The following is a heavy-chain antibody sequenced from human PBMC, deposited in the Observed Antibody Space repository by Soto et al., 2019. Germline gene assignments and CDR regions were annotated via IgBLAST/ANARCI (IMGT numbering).Heavy chain of an antibody. J-gene: IGHJ3*02. Sequence: GGSLRLSCAASGFTFSSYAMSWVRQAPGKGLEWVSAISGSGGSTYYADSVKGRFTISRDNAKNTLYLQMNSLRDEDTAMYYCAKALWSHDAFDIWGKGTMVTVSS. V-gene: IGHV3-23*01. CDR2: ISGSGGST. CDR3: AKALWSHDAFDI. D-gene: IGHD3-10*01. CDR1: GFTFSSYA.